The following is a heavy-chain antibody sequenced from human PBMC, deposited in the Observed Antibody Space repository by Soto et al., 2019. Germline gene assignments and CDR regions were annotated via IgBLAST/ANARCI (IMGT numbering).Heavy chain of an antibody. Sequence: GASVKVSCKASGYTFTSYAMNWVRQAPGQGLEWMGWINTNTGNPTYAQGFTGRFVFSLDTSVSTAYLQICSLKAEDAAVYYCARKLGSKSVADGMDVWGQGTTVTVSS. J-gene: IGHJ6*02. CDR1: GYTFTSYA. CDR3: ARKLGSKSVADGMDV. D-gene: IGHD6-19*01. CDR2: INTNTGNP. V-gene: IGHV7-4-1*01.